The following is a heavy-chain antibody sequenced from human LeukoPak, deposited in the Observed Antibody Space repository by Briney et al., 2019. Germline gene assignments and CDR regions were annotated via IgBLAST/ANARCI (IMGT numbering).Heavy chain of an antibody. J-gene: IGHJ5*02. D-gene: IGHD2-2*01. Sequence: SETLSLTCTVSGGSISSSSYYWGWIRQPPGKGLEWIGSIYYSGSTYYNPSLKSRVTISVDTSKNQFSLKLSSVTAADTAVYYCARRTLVVPAAQPYHWFDPWGQGTLVTVSS. CDR3: ARRTLVVPAAQPYHWFDP. CDR1: GGSISSSSYY. V-gene: IGHV4-39*01. CDR2: IYYSGST.